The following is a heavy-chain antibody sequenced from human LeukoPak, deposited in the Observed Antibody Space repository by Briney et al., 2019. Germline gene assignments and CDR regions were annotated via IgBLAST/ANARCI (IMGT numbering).Heavy chain of an antibody. V-gene: IGHV3-48*03. D-gene: IGHD1-26*01. J-gene: IGHJ4*02. CDR1: GFTFSSYE. CDR3: ARDTASGSYGY. Sequence: GGSLRLSCAASGFTFSSYEMNWVRQAPGKGLEWVSYISSSGSTIYYADSVKGRFTISRDNAKNSLYLQMNSLRAEDTAVYYRARDTASGSYGYWGQGTLVTVSS. CDR2: ISSSGSTI.